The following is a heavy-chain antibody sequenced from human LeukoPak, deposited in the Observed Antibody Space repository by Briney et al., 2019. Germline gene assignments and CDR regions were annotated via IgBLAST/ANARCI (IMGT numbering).Heavy chain of an antibody. D-gene: IGHD6-6*01. CDR2: IYDSGST. V-gene: IGHV4-39*07. CDR1: GGSIRSSYYY. J-gene: IGHJ4*02. CDR3: ARPRAEYSSSSGFDY. Sequence: SETLSLTCTVSGGSIRSSYYYWGWIRQPPGKGLEWIGSIYDSGSTYYNPSLKSRVTISVDTSKNQFSLKLSSVTAADTAVYYCARPRAEYSSSSGFDYWGQGALVTVSS.